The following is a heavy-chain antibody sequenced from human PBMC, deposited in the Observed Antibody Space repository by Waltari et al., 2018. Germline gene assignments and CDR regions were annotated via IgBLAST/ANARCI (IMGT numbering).Heavy chain of an antibody. CDR1: GFTFIDYW. CDR2: SNMDGGYI. J-gene: IGHJ4*02. D-gene: IGHD5-18*01. V-gene: IGHV3-74*01. Sequence: EVHLVQAGGDLVQPGGSLRLSCAASGFTFIDYWLHWVRQVPGKGLVGVARSNMDGGYISYADSVNGRFTISRDNTKNTVYLQLNSLRVEDTGVYYCARKGGRGYPYGPFFYDHWGQGTLVTVSS. CDR3: ARKGGRGYPYGPFFYDH.